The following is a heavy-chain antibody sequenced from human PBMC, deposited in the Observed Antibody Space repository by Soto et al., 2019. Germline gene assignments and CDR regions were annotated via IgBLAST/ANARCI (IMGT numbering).Heavy chain of an antibody. CDR3: ARGIWAMPRGAYYFDY. D-gene: IGHD2-2*01. CDR1: GFTFTNHA. Sequence: ASVKVSCKASGFTFTNHAMQWVRQAPGQRLEWMGWINAGNGDTRYSQNFQGRVTITRDTSASTAYMELSSLISEDTAVYYCARGIWAMPRGAYYFDYWGQGNLVTVSS. CDR2: INAGNGDT. V-gene: IGHV1-3*01. J-gene: IGHJ4*02.